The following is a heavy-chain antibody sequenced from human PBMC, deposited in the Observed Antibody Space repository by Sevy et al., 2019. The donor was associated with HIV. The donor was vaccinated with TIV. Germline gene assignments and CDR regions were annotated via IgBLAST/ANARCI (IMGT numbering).Heavy chain of an antibody. CDR3: ARVAGSWSYIYVLDG. J-gene: IGHJ6*02. V-gene: IGHV1-8*01. CDR1: GYTFTSYD. D-gene: IGHD3-10*01. CDR2: MNPNSGNT. Sequence: ASVKVSCKASGYTFTSYDINWVRQAAGQGLEWMGWMNPNSGNTGYEQKFQGRVTMTRNTSISAAYMELSNLRSEDTGVYYCARVAGSWSYIYVLDGWGQGTTVTVSS.